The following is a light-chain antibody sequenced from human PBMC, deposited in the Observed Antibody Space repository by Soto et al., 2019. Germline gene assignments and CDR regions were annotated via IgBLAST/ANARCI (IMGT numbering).Light chain of an antibody. V-gene: IGLV2-23*01. Sequence: QSALTQPASVSGSPGQSITISCTGTSSDVGGSKLVSWYHHHPGKAPKLIIYEDTKRPSGVSTRFSGSKSGNTASLTISGLQAEDEADYYCCSYATGATWVFGGGTKLTVL. CDR2: EDT. CDR3: CSYATGATWV. J-gene: IGLJ3*02. CDR1: SSDVGGSKL.